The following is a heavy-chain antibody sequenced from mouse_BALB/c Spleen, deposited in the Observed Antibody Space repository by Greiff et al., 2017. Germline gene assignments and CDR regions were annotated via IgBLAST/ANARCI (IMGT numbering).Heavy chain of an antibody. V-gene: IGHV14-3*02. CDR1: GFNIKDTY. Sequence: EVQLQQSGAELVKPGASVKLSCTASGFNIKDTYMHWVKQRPEQGLEWIGRIDPANGNTKYDPKFQGKATITADTSSNTAYLQLSSPTSEDTAVYYCARLYDYDWYFDVWGAGTTVTVAS. D-gene: IGHD2-4*01. CDR3: ARLYDYDWYFDV. J-gene: IGHJ1*01. CDR2: IDPANGNT.